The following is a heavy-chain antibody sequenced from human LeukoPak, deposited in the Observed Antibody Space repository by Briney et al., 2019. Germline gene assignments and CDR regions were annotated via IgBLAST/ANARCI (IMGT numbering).Heavy chain of an antibody. Sequence: GGSLRLSCAASGFTFSSYSMNWVRQAPGKGLEWVSSISSSSSYIYYADSVKGRFTISRDNAKNSLYLQMNSLRAEDTAVYYCAKGHDSSGYWVLVDYWGQGTLVTVSS. J-gene: IGHJ4*02. CDR3: AKGHDSSGYWVLVDY. V-gene: IGHV3-21*01. D-gene: IGHD3-22*01. CDR1: GFTFSSYS. CDR2: ISSSSSYI.